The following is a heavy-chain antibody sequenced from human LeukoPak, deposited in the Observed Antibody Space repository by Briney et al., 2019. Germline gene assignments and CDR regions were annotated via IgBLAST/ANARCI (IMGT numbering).Heavy chain of an antibody. D-gene: IGHD2-2*01. CDR2: ISGSGGST. CDR3: AKIRRLGQYQPLRGESWFDP. CDR1: GFTFSSYA. J-gene: IGHJ5*02. Sequence: PGGSLRLSCAASGFTFSSYAMSWVRQAPGKGLEWVSAISGSGGSTYYADSVKGRFTISRDNSKNTLYLQMNSLRAEDEAVYYCAKIRRLGQYQPLRGESWFDPWGQGTLVTVSS. V-gene: IGHV3-23*01.